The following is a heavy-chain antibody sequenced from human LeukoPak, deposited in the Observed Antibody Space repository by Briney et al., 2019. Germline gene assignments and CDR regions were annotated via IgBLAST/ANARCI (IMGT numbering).Heavy chain of an antibody. J-gene: IGHJ5*02. Sequence: GGSLRHSCAVSGSTLSSYDMSWARQAPGKGLEWVSAISTTGADTHYADSVKGRFTISRDNSKNTMYLQVNSLRAEDTAVYYCARGSPSGDYGGFDPWGQGTLVTVSS. CDR3: ARGSPSGDYGGFDP. D-gene: IGHD4-23*01. CDR2: ISTTGADT. V-gene: IGHV3-23*01. CDR1: GSTLSSYD.